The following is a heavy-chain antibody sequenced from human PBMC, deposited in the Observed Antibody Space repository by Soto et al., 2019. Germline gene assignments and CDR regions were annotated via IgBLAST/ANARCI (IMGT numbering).Heavy chain of an antibody. J-gene: IGHJ6*02. V-gene: IGHV2-26*01. CDR1: GFSLSNARMG. CDR2: IFSNDEK. Sequence: QVTLKESGPVLVKPTETLTLTWTVSGFSLSNARMGVSWIRQPPGKALEWLAHIFSNDEKSYSTSLKSRLTISKDTSKSQVVLTMTNMDPVDTATYYCARIRMGSRYYYGMDVWGQGTTVTVSS. D-gene: IGHD6-13*01. CDR3: ARIRMGSRYYYGMDV.